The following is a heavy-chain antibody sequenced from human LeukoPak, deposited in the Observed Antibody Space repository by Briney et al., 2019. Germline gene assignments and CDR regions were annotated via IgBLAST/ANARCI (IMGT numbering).Heavy chain of an antibody. D-gene: IGHD3-3*01. CDR2: ISGSGGST. CDR1: GFTFSSYA. Sequence: GGSLRLSCAASGFTFSSYAMNWVRQAPGKGLEWVSTISGSGGSTYYADSVKGRFTISRDNSTNTLHLQMNSLRAEDTAVYYCARGGYYGSGRYYFDSWGQGTLVTVSS. CDR3: ARGGYYGSGRYYFDS. V-gene: IGHV3-23*01. J-gene: IGHJ4*02.